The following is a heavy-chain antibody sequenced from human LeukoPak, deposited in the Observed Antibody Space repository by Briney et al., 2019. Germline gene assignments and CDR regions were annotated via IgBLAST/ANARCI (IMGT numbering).Heavy chain of an antibody. CDR2: ISSSGSGT. Sequence: PGGSLRLSCAASGFTFSDYYMSWIRQAPGKGLEWVSTISSSGSGTYYADSVKGRFTISRDNSNNALYLQMNSPRAEDSAVYYCASPDDILTGYYKDYYYGMDVWGQGTTVTVSS. J-gene: IGHJ6*02. CDR1: GFTFSDYY. V-gene: IGHV3-23*01. CDR3: ASPDDILTGYYKDYYYGMDV. D-gene: IGHD3-9*01.